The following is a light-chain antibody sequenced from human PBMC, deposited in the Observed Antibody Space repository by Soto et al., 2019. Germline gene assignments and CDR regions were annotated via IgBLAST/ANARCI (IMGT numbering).Light chain of an antibody. CDR2: ETS. J-gene: IGKJ1*01. CDR1: QSISSY. Sequence: DIQMTQSPSSLSASVGDRVTITCRASQSISSYLNWYQQKPGKAPKLLIFETSTLQSGVPSRFTGAGSGTDFTLTISSLQPEDFATYYCQESFYAPPTFGQGTKVDIK. CDR3: QESFYAPPT. V-gene: IGKV1-39*01.